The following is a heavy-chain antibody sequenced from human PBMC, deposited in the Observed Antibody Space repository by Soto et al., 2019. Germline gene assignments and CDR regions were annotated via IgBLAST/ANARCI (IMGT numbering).Heavy chain of an antibody. Sequence: QLQLQESGPGLVKPSETLSLTCTVSGDSIDRSNYYWDWIRQPPGKGLEWIGTTYYNGNAYYNPPLKSRVTMSVDTSKNQFSLKLISVTAADTAVYYCARHFVAVVIKGWGYWGQGTLVTVSS. CDR3: ARHFVAVVIKGWGY. D-gene: IGHD3-22*01. CDR1: GDSIDRSNYY. CDR2: TYYNGNA. J-gene: IGHJ4*02. V-gene: IGHV4-39*01.